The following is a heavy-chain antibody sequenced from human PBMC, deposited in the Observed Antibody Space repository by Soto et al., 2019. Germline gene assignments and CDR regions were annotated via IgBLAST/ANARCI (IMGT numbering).Heavy chain of an antibody. CDR1: GGSFSGYY. J-gene: IGHJ1*01. CDR2: INHSGST. V-gene: IGHV4-34*01. D-gene: IGHD3-22*01. CDR3: ARGQRGYYYDSSGYYRAEYFQH. Sequence: SETLSLTCAVYGGSFSGYYWSWIRQPPGKGLEWIGEINHSGSTNYNPSLKTPVTISVDTSKNQSSLKLSSVTAADTAVYYCARGQRGYYYDSSGYYRAEYFQHWGQGTLVTVSS.